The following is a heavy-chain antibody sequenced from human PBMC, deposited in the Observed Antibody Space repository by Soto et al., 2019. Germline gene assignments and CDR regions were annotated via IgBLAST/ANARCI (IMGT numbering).Heavy chain of an antibody. V-gene: IGHV2-26*01. CDR2: IFSNDEK. D-gene: IGHD3-16*01. CDR1: GVSLSNERVG. Sequence: SGPTLVHPTETLTLTCTVSGVSLSNERVGVTWSRRPPVKALEWLAHIFSNDEKSYNTSLKRRLNISKDTSKSQVVLSMSNMDPLDTATYYCARMIRDRYDADXCDKRLLITVSX. J-gene: IGHJ4*02. CDR3: ARMIRDRYDADX.